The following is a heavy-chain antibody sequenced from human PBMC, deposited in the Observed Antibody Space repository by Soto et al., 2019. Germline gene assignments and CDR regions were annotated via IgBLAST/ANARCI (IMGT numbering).Heavy chain of an antibody. V-gene: IGHV4-30-2*01. CDR1: GGSISSGGYS. J-gene: IGHJ5*02. D-gene: IGHD2-15*01. CDR3: AAERSFCSGGSCYPHNWFDP. Sequence: SETLSLTCAVSGGSISSGGYSWSWIRQPPGKGLEWIGYIYHSGSTYYNPSLKSRVTISVDRSKNQFSLKLSSVTAADTAVYYCAAERSFCSGGSCYPHNWFDPWGQGTLVTVSS. CDR2: IYHSGST.